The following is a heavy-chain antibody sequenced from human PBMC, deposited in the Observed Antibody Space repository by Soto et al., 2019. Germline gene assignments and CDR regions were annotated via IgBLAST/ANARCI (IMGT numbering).Heavy chain of an antibody. CDR3: ARGGYSSSWYVFGLDSDAFDI. Sequence: ASVKVSCKASGYTFTXYYMHWVRQAPGQGLEWMGWINPNSGGTNYAQKFQGWVTMTRDTSISTAYMELSRLRSDDTAVYSCARGGYSSSWYVFGLDSDAFDIWGQGTMFTVSS. D-gene: IGHD6-13*01. CDR2: INPNSGGT. CDR1: GYTFTXYY. V-gene: IGHV1-2*04. J-gene: IGHJ3*02.